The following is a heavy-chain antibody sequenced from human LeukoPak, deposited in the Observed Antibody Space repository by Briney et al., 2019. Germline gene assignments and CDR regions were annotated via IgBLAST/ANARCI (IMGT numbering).Heavy chain of an antibody. J-gene: IGHJ3*02. CDR1: GFTVSSNY. D-gene: IGHD4-17*01. Sequence: GGSLRLSCAASGFTVSSNYVSWVRQAPGKGLEWVSVICSGGSTYYADFVKGRFTISRDNSKNTLYLQMNSLRAEDTAVYYCARRDGDPVDAFDIWGQGTMVTVSS. V-gene: IGHV3-53*01. CDR2: ICSGGST. CDR3: ARRDGDPVDAFDI.